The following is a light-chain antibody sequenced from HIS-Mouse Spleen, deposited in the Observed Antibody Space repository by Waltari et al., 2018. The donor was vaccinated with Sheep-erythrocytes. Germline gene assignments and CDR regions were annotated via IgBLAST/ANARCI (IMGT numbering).Light chain of an antibody. CDR2: DAS. CDR3: QQYDNLPPYT. J-gene: IGKJ2*01. V-gene: IGKV1-33*01. CDR1: QDISNY. Sequence: DIQMTQSPSSLSASVGDRVTITCQASQDISNYLNWYQQKPGKAPKPLIYDASNLKTGVPSRFSGSGSGTDFTFTISSLQPEDIATYYCQQYDNLPPYTFGQGTKLEIK.